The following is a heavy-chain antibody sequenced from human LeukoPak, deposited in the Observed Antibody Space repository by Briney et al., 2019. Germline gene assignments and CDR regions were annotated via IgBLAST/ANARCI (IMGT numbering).Heavy chain of an antibody. CDR2: IYYSGST. CDR3: AGLFGELNGEVWWFDP. Sequence: PSETLSLTCTVSGDSISTSNYFWGWIRQPPGKGLEWIGYIYYSGSTNYNPSLKSRVTISVDTSKNQFSLKLSSVTAADTAVYYCAGLFGELNGEVWWFDPWGQGTLVTVSS. D-gene: IGHD3-10*01. J-gene: IGHJ5*02. V-gene: IGHV4-61*05. CDR1: GDSISTSNYF.